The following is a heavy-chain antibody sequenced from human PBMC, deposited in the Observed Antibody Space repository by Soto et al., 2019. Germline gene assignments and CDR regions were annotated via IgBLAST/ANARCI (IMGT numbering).Heavy chain of an antibody. J-gene: IGHJ5*02. V-gene: IGHV3-23*01. Sequence: GGSLHLSCAASGFPFSSYAMSWVRPAPGKGLEWVSAISGSGGSTYYADSVKGRFTISRDNSKNTLYLQMNSLRAEDTAVYYCAKSLGPLNWFDPWGQGTLVTRSS. CDR2: ISGSGGST. D-gene: IGHD3-16*01. CDR3: AKSLGPLNWFDP. CDR1: GFPFSSYA.